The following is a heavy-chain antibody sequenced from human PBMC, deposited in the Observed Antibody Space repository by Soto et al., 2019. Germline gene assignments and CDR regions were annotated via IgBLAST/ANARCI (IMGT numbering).Heavy chain of an antibody. CDR3: AADYGDYVGAFDI. CDR1: GGSISSYY. Sequence: QVHLQESGPGLVKPSETLSLTCTVSGGSISSYYWSWIRQSPGKGLEWITHIYNSGTTNYNPSLKSRVTISVDTSKNQFSLKLRSVTAADTAVYYCAADYGDYVGAFDIWGQGTMVTVSS. V-gene: IGHV4-59*01. D-gene: IGHD4-17*01. CDR2: IYNSGTT. J-gene: IGHJ3*02.